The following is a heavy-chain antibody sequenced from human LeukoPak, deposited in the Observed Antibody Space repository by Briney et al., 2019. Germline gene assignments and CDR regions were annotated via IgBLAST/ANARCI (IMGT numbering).Heavy chain of an antibody. CDR2: ISGSGGST. V-gene: IGHV3-23*01. CDR3: AKEIWTVTTISYYFDY. J-gene: IGHJ4*02. Sequence: GGSLRLSCAASGFTFSSYGMSWVRQAPGKGLEWVSAISGSGGSTYYADSVEGRFTISRDNSKNTLYLQMNSLRAEDTAVYYCAKEIWTVTTISYYFDYWGQGTLVTVSS. CDR1: GFTFSSYG. D-gene: IGHD4-17*01.